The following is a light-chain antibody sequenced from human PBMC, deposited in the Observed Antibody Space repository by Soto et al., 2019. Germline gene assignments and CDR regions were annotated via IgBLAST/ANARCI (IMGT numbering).Light chain of an antibody. J-gene: IGKJ1*01. CDR2: GAS. CDR1: QSVSSTY. V-gene: IGKV3-20*01. Sequence: EIVLTQSPGTLSLSPGERATLSCRASQSVSSTYLAWYQQKPGQAPRLLIYGASSRAIGIPDRISGRGSGTDFTLTISRLEPEEFAVYYCQHYDSSPPGTFGQGTKVEIK. CDR3: QHYDSSPPGT.